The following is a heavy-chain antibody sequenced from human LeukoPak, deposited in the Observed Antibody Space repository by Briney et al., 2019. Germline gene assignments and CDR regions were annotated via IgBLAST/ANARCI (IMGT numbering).Heavy chain of an antibody. CDR1: GFTVSSNY. J-gene: IGHJ4*02. CDR2: IYSGGST. V-gene: IGHV3-66*02. D-gene: IGHD1-26*01. Sequence: GGSLRLSCAASGFTVSSNYMSWVRQAPGKGLEWVSVIYSGGSTYYADSVKGRFTISRDNSKNTLYLQMNSLRAEDTAVYYCAREAFGIPVVNSGSYIDYWGQGTLVTVSS. CDR3: AREAFGIPVVNSGSYIDY.